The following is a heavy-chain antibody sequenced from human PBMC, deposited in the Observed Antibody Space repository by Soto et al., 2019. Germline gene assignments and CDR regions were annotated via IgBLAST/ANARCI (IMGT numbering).Heavy chain of an antibody. CDR2: VYYSGIT. J-gene: IGHJ4*02. D-gene: IGHD3-10*01. CDR3: ARHQDSYYKDHFDY. Sequence: AETLSLTCTVSGGSVSSSDYYFCCIRQPPGNGLEWIGSVYYSGITYYNPSLKSRVTISVDTPNNQFSLRLRSVTAADTAVYYCARHQDSYYKDHFDYWGQGALVTVSS. V-gene: IGHV4-39*01. CDR1: GGSVSSSDYY.